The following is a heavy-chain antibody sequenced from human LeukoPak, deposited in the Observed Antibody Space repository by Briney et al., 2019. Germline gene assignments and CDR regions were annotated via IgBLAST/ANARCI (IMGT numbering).Heavy chain of an antibody. V-gene: IGHV3-30*03. D-gene: IGHD6-6*01. CDR1: GFTFSSYG. Sequence: GGSLRLSCAASGFTFSSYGMHWVRQAPGKGLEWVAVISYDGSNRYYADSVKGRFTISRDNSKNTLYLQMNSLRAEDTAVYYCARDTLIAARRFDYWGQGTLVTVSS. CDR2: ISYDGSNR. J-gene: IGHJ4*02. CDR3: ARDTLIAARRFDY.